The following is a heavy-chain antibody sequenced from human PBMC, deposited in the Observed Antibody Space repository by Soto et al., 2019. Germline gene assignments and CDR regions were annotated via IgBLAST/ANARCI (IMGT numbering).Heavy chain of an antibody. D-gene: IGHD6-19*01. Sequence: SVKVSCKASGYTFTSYYMHWARQAPGQGLEWMGIINPSGGSTIYAQKFQGRVTMTRDTSTSTVYMELSSLRSEDTAVYYCARYGAVAGLDYWGQGTLVTVSS. V-gene: IGHV1-46*01. J-gene: IGHJ4*02. CDR3: ARYGAVAGLDY. CDR1: GYTFTSYY. CDR2: INPSGGST.